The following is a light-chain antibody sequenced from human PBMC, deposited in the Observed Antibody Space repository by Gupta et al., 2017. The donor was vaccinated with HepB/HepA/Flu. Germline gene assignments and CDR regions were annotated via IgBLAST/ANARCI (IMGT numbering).Light chain of an antibody. J-gene: IGKJ1*01. CDR3: LQYDSYS. CDR2: TAS. Sequence: DIQMTQSPSTLSASIGDRVTITCRTSQNIYGRLAWYQQKPGKAPNLLIYTASNLQSGVPSRFSGRGSGTEFTLTSSSLQPDDFATYYCLQYDSYSFGQGTRVEIK. CDR1: QNIYGR. V-gene: IGKV1-5*03.